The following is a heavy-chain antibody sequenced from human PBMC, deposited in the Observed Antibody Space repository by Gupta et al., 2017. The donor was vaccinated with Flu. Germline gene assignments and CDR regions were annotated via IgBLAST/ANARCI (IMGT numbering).Heavy chain of an antibody. V-gene: IGHV1-2*06. CDR2: INPNSGGK. CDR1: GYTLTGYY. J-gene: IGHJ3*02. CDR3: ARGHLYAFDI. Sequence: QLVQFGVVVNKPGASLTDSFKAPGYTLTGYYMHWVRQAPGQGRELSGRINPNSGGKNDAQKFQGRGTMTRDTSISTAYMELSRLRSDDTAVYYCARGHLYAFDIWGQGTMVTVSS.